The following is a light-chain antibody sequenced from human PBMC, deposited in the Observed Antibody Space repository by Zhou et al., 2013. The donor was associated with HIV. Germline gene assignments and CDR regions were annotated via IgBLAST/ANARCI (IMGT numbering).Light chain of an antibody. Sequence: QSALTQPASVSGSPGQSITISCTGTSSDVGGYNYVSWYQQHPGKAPKLMIHDVSNRPSGVSTRFSGSKSGNTASLTISGLQAEDEADYHCSSYTTSSTLVFGGGTKLTVL. CDR2: DVS. CDR3: SSYTTSSTLV. J-gene: IGLJ2*01. V-gene: IGLV2-14*03. CDR1: SSDVGGYNY.